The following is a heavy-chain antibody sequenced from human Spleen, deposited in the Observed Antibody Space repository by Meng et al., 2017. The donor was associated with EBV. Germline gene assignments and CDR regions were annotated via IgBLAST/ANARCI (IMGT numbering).Heavy chain of an antibody. CDR2: VNPDSGAT. CDR1: GYTFTGYY. V-gene: IGHV1-2*06. D-gene: IGHD5-12*01. CDR3: ARLGGYGRIGYFDL. Sequence: LGQSGGEAKKPGASVKVSCKASGYTFTGYYMHWVRQASGQGLEWMGRVNPDSGATNYAQKFQGRVTITADESTSSVFMELSSLKSEDTAVYYCARLGGYGRIGYFDLWGRGTLVTVSS. J-gene: IGHJ2*01.